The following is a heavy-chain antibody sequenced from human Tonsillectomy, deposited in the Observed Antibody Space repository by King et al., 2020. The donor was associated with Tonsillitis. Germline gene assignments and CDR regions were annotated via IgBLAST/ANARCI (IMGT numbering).Heavy chain of an antibody. CDR3: ARVQGRGYWDI. CDR1: GASVSGYY. J-gene: IGHJ3*02. V-gene: IGHV4-59*02. D-gene: IGHD2-15*01. Sequence: QLQESGPGLVKPSETLSLTCTVSGASVSGYYWSWIRQPPGKGLEWIGYVFYSGSTNYNPSLKSRVTISVDTSKNQFSLKLNSVTAADTAMYYCARVQGRGYWDIWGQGTMVTVSS. CDR2: VFYSGST.